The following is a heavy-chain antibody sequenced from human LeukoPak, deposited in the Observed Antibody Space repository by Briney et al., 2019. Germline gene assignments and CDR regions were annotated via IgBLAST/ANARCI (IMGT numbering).Heavy chain of an antibody. V-gene: IGHV4-38-2*02. CDR2: HYHSGNT. CDR1: GYSISGGYY. CDR3: ARVRRSRLAELDY. Sequence: ASETLSLTCTVSGYSISGGYYWGWIRQPPGKGLEWIGTHYHSGNTYYNPSLKSRVTISIDPSKNQFSLELRSVTATDTAVYYCARVRRSRLAELDYWGQGTLVTVSS. D-gene: IGHD3-16*01. J-gene: IGHJ4*02.